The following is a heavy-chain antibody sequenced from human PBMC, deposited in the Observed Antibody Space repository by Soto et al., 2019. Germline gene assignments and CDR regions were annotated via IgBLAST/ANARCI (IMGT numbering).Heavy chain of an antibody. CDR2: IKQDGSEK. J-gene: IGHJ4*02. D-gene: IGHD6-13*01. CDR3: ARTHSSSWYYYFDY. Sequence: GSLRLSCAASGFTFSSYWMSWVRQAPGKGLEWVANIKQDGSEKYYVDSVKGRFTISRDNAKNSLYLQMNSLRAEDTAVYYCARTHSSSWYYYFDYWGQGTLVTVSS. CDR1: GFTFSSYW. V-gene: IGHV3-7*01.